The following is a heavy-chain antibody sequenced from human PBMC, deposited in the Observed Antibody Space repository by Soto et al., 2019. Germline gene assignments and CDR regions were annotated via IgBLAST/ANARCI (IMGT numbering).Heavy chain of an antibody. V-gene: IGHV4-59*01. CDR3: AKYRRTDAEGYIFDY. D-gene: IGHD2-15*01. CDR1: GDSISGYY. CDR2: IFFSGNT. Sequence: SETLSLTCTVSGDSISGYYWGWFRQPPGKGLERIGYIFFSGNTNYNPSLKGRVTLAVDTSKNQFSLKLTSVTAAETAMYLCAKYRRTDAEGYIFDYWGQGALVTVSA. J-gene: IGHJ4*02.